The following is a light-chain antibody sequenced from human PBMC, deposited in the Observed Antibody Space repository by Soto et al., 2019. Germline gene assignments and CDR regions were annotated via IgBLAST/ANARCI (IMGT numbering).Light chain of an antibody. V-gene: IGKV2-28*01. Sequence: EIVMTQSPLTLPVTPGEPASISCRSSQSLLYNNTYNYFDWYVQKPGXSPXLLIYFGSNRAPGVPDRFSGSGSGTDFTLKINRVEAEDVGTYYCMQALQSLTFGQGTRLEIK. CDR3: MQALQSLT. J-gene: IGKJ5*01. CDR2: FGS. CDR1: QSLLYNNTYNY.